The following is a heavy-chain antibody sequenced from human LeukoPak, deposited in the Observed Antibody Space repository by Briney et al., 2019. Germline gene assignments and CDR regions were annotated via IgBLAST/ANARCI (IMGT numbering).Heavy chain of an antibody. D-gene: IGHD6-19*01. J-gene: IGHJ4*02. Sequence: ASVKVSCKASGYTFTNYGISWVRQAPGQGLEWMGWISAYNDNTNYAQKLQGRVTMTTDTSTSTAYMELRSLRSDDTAVYYCARGWVGSGWTDIDYWGQGTLVTVSS. CDR1: GYTFTNYG. CDR2: ISAYNDNT. CDR3: ARGWVGSGWTDIDY. V-gene: IGHV1-18*01.